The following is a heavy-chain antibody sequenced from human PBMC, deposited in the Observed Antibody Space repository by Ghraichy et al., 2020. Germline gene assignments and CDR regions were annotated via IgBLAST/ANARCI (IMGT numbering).Heavy chain of an antibody. CDR2: MYYSGST. CDR1: GGSVSSGSYY. D-gene: IGHD7-27*01. V-gene: IGHV4-61*01. CDR3: ARDQTGDWYFDL. J-gene: IGHJ2*01. Sequence: SETLSLTCTVSGGSVSSGSYYWSWIRQPPGKGLEWIGYMYYSGSTNYNPSLKSQFTISVDTSKNQFSLKLSSVTAADTAAYYCARDQTGDWYFDLWGRGTLVTVSS.